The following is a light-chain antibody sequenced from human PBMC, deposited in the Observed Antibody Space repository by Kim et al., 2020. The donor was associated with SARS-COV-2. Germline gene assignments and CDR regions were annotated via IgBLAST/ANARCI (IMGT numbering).Light chain of an antibody. V-gene: IGLV3-19*01. J-gene: IGLJ2*01. CDR2: AKD. CDR3: TSRDSRGKVV. CDR1: SLRKYY. Sequence: SSELTQDPAVSVALGQTVRITCQGDSLRKYYTTWYQQKARQAPVLVLYAKDKRPSGVPDRFSGSTSGNTASLTITGAQAADEADYYCTSRDSRGKVVFGGGTQLTVL.